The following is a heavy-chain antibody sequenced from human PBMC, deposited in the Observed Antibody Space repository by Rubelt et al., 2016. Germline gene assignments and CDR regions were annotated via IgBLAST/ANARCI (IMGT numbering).Heavy chain of an antibody. CDR1: GFSFSSYW. CDR3: ASARGGRYGDAFDM. CDR2: IKQDGSEE. V-gene: IGHV3-7*03. D-gene: IGHD3-16*02. J-gene: IGHJ3*02. Sequence: EVQLVESGGGLGQPGGSLRLSCAASGFSFSSYWMTWVRQAPGKGLEWVANIKQDGSEEYYVDSAKGRFTIPRDNSKETLDLQMNILGVEATAIYYCASARGGRYGDAFDMWGQGTVVTVSS.